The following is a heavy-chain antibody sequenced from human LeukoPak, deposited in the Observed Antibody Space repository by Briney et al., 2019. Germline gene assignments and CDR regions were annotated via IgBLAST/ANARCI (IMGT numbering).Heavy chain of an antibody. D-gene: IGHD3-10*01. CDR3: ARYYYGSDNFDY. J-gene: IGHJ4*02. CDR2: ISSSSTI. Sequence: GGSLRLSCAASGFTFSSYSMNWVRQAPGKGLEWVSYISSSSTIYYADSVKGRFTISRDNAKNSLYLQMNSLRDEDTAVYYCARYYYGSDNFDYWGQGTLVTVSS. CDR1: GFTFSSYS. V-gene: IGHV3-48*02.